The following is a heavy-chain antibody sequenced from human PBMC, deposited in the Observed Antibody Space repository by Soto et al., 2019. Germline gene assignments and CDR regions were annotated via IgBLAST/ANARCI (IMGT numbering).Heavy chain of an antibody. V-gene: IGHV3-30*18. Sequence: PGGSLRLSCAASGFTFSSYGMHWVRQAPGKGLEWVAVFSYAVDNKYYADSVKGRFTISRDNSKNTLYLQMNSLRAEDTAVYYCAKPTGYCTSTNSTPSYFAMDVWGQGTMVTVSS. CDR2: FSYAVDNK. D-gene: IGHD2-2*01. J-gene: IGHJ6*02. CDR3: AKPTGYCTSTNSTPSYFAMDV. CDR1: GFTFSSYG.